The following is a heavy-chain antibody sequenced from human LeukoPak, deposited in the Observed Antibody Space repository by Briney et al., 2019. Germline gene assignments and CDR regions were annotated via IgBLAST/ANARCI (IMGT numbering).Heavy chain of an antibody. CDR3: ARQVQYRSGYFPPDP. Sequence: PGGSLRLSCAASGFIFTNYFMSWVRQAPGKGLEWVANMKGDGSEKHYVDSMKGRSTISRDNAKNSLYLQMNSLTAEDTAVYYCARQVQYRSGYFPPDPWGQGTLVTVSS. J-gene: IGHJ5*02. V-gene: IGHV3-7*01. CDR1: GFIFTNYF. D-gene: IGHD6-19*01. CDR2: MKGDGSEK.